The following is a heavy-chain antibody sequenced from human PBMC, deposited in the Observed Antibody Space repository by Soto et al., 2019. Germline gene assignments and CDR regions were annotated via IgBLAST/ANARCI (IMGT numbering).Heavy chain of an antibody. CDR1: GFTFTKTA. D-gene: IGHD3-16*01. J-gene: IGHJ1*01. Sequence: AVKVSSKASGFTFTKTAVLWLRQARGQHHGWIGWIVVGSGNTNYAQKFQERVTITRDRSTSTDYMELSSLRSEDTAVYYCAAVLYVGELYQSAAPSRLAYWGRGSPVTCSS. CDR3: AAVLYVGELYQSAAPSRLAY. CDR2: IVVGSGNT. V-gene: IGHV1-58*01.